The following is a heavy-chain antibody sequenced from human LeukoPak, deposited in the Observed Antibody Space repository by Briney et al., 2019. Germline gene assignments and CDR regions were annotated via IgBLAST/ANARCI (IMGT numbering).Heavy chain of an antibody. Sequence: SETLSLTCTASGGSISSGGYYWSWIRQHPGKGLEWIGYIYYSGSTYYNPSLKSRVTISVDTSKNQFSLKLSSVTAADTAVYYCASLGVVSGSPPHFTTDAFDIWGQGTMVTVSS. V-gene: IGHV4-31*03. CDR3: ASLGVVSGSPPHFTTDAFDI. CDR2: IYYSGST. D-gene: IGHD3-10*01. J-gene: IGHJ3*02. CDR1: GGSISSGGYY.